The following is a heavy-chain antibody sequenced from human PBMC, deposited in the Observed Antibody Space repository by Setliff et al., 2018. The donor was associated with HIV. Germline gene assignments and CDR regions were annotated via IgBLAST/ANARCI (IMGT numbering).Heavy chain of an antibody. CDR1: GGSISSSSYY. J-gene: IGHJ3*02. CDR2: IYYSGST. D-gene: IGHD1-26*01. CDR3: ARVEGATPDAFDI. Sequence: SETLSLTCTVSGGSISSSSYYWGWIRQPPGKGLEWIGSIYYSGSTYYNPSLKSRVTISVDTSKNQFSLKPSSVTAADTAVYYCARVEGATPDAFDIWGQGTMVTVSS. V-gene: IGHV4-39*07.